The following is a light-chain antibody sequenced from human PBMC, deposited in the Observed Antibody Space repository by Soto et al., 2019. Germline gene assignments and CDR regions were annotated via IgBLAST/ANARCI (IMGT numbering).Light chain of an antibody. CDR1: QSISSY. V-gene: IGKV1-39*01. Sequence: DIQMTQSPSSLSASVGDRVTITCRASQSISSYLNWYQRKPGKAPNLLIYAASSLQSGVPSRFSGSGSGTDFTLTISSLQPEEFATYYCQQSYSAPRTFGQGTKVEIK. CDR2: AAS. J-gene: IGKJ1*01. CDR3: QQSYSAPRT.